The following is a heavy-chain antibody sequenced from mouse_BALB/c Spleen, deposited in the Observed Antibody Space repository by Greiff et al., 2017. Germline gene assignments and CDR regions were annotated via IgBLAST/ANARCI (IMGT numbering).Heavy chain of an antibody. D-gene: IGHD2-2*01. J-gene: IGHJ2*01. CDR1: GFTFSSYG. CDR2: ISSGGSYT. V-gene: IGHV5-6*01. CDR3: ARHEWLRREDYYFDY. Sequence: EVQLLESGGDLVKPGGSLKLSCAASGFTFSSYGMSWVRQTPDKRLEWVATISSGGSYTYYPDSVKGRFTISRDNAKNTLYLQMSSLKSEDTAMYYCARHEWLRREDYYFDYWGQGTTLTVSS.